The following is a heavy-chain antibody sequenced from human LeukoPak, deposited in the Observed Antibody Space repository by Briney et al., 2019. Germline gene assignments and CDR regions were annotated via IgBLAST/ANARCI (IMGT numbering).Heavy chain of an antibody. D-gene: IGHD4-17*01. J-gene: IGHJ4*02. CDR2: INHSGST. V-gene: IGHV4-34*01. CDR3: ARANDYAHDY. CDR1: GGSFSGYY. Sequence: SETLSLTCAVYGGSFSGYYWSWIRQPPGKGLEWIGEINHSGSTNYNPSLKSRVTISVDTSKNQFSLKLSPVTAADTAVYYCARANDYAHDYWGQGTLVTVSS.